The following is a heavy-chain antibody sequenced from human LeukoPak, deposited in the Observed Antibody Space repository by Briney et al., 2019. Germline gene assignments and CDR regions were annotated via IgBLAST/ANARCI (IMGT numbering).Heavy chain of an antibody. CDR1: GGSISSYY. CDR3: TRLGFDSSGIGAYAFDI. Sequence: PSETLSLTCTVSGGSISSYYWSWIRQPAGKGLEWIGRIYTSGSTNYNPSLKSRVTISVDTSKNHFSLKLSSVTAADTAVYYCTRLGFDSSGIGAYAFDIWGQGTVVTVSS. D-gene: IGHD3-22*01. CDR2: IYTSGST. V-gene: IGHV4-4*07. J-gene: IGHJ3*02.